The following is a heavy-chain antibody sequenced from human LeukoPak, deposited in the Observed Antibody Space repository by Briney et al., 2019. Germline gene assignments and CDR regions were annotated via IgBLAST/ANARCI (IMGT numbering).Heavy chain of an antibody. CDR3: AKPSIAARPSDAFDI. CDR2: ISGSGGIT. V-gene: IGHV3-23*01. J-gene: IGHJ3*02. Sequence: GGSLRLSCAASGFTFSSYEMNWVRQAPGKGLEWVSAISGSGGITYYADSVKGRFTMSRDNSKNTLYLQMNSLRAEDTAVYYCAKPSIAARPSDAFDIWGQGTMVIVSS. CDR1: GFTFSSYE. D-gene: IGHD6-6*01.